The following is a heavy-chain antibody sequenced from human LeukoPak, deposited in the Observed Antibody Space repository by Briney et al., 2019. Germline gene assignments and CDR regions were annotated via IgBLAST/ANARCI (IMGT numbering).Heavy chain of an antibody. J-gene: IGHJ4*02. CDR3: AREKALMDHYDCSGYDWEY. D-gene: IGHD3-22*01. CDR1: GYSISTLSN. V-gene: IGHV4-38-2*02. Sequence: SETLSLTCTVSGYSISTLSNWGWIRQSPGKGLEWVASNYHGGSSYYNSSLRGRVTISMDTSRNQISLTLTSVTAADTAVDYCAREKALMDHYDCSGYDWEYWGQRSLVIVSS. CDR2: NYHGGSS.